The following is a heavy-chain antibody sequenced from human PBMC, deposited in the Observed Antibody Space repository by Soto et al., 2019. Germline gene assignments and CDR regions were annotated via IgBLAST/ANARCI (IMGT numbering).Heavy chain of an antibody. V-gene: IGHV4-30-2*05. Sequence: SETLSLTCAVSGGSISSGGYSWSWIRQPPGKGLEWIGYIYHSGSTYYNPSLKSRVTISVDTSKNQFSLMLSSVTAADTAVYYCARGAGGYSYGNFDYWGQGTLVTVSS. J-gene: IGHJ4*02. CDR1: GGSISSGGYS. CDR2: IYHSGST. D-gene: IGHD5-18*01. CDR3: ARGAGGYSYGNFDY.